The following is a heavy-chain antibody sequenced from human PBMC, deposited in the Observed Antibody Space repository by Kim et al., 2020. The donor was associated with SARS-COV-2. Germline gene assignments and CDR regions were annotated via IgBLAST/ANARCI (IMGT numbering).Heavy chain of an antibody. V-gene: IGHV4-59*01. Sequence: SETLSLTCTVSGGSISSYYWSWIRQPPGKGLEWIGYIYYSGSTNYNPSLKSRVTISVDTSKNQFSLKLSSVTAADTAVYYCARGRVGNSQLWFGELLANRWSTPYYYYGMDVWGQGTTVTVSS. D-gene: IGHD3-10*01. J-gene: IGHJ6*02. CDR2: IYYSGST. CDR1: GGSISSYY. CDR3: ARGRVGNSQLWFGELLANRWSTPYYYYGMDV.